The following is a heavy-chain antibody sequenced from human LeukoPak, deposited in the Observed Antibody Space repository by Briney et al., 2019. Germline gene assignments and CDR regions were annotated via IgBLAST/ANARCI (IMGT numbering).Heavy chain of an antibody. J-gene: IGHJ5*02. CDR2: INPGDSDT. CDR3: ARQSVGPWSDP. CDR1: GYSFTNYW. Sequence: GESLKISCKGSGYSFTNYWIGWVRQMPGKGLEWMAIINPGDSDTRCSPSFQGQVTISADKSISTAYLQWSSLKASDTAIYYCARQSVGPWSDPWGQGTLVTVSS. V-gene: IGHV5-51*01. D-gene: IGHD1-26*01.